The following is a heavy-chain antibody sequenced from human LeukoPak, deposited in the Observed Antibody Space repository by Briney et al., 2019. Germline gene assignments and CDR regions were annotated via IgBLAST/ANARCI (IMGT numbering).Heavy chain of an antibody. Sequence: SETLSLTCTVSGGSISSYYWSWLRQPPGKGLEWIGYIYYSGSTNYNPSLKSRVTISVDTSKNQFSLKLSSVTAADTAVYYCASSGEEDSNFDYWGQGTLATVSS. J-gene: IGHJ4*02. CDR3: ASSGEEDSNFDY. V-gene: IGHV4-59*01. D-gene: IGHD7-27*01. CDR2: IYYSGST. CDR1: GGSISSYY.